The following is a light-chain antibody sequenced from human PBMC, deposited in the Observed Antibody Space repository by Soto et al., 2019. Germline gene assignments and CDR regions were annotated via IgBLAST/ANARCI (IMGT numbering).Light chain of an antibody. CDR2: ASS. CDR1: QSVTSY. V-gene: IGKV3-20*01. Sequence: EIVLTQSPGTLSLSPGERATLSCRASQSVTSYLAWYQQKPGQAPRLLIYASSTRSTGIPDRFSGGGSGTDFTITISRLEPEDFAFYYWQQYSTSQTFGQGTVLEI. J-gene: IGKJ1*01. CDR3: QQYSTSQT.